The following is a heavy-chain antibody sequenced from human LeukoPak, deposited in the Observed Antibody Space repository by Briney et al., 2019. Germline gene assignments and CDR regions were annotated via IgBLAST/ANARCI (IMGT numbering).Heavy chain of an antibody. CDR1: GFTFSSYG. Sequence: PGGSLRLSCAASGFTFSSYGMTWVRQAPGKGLEWVSSISSSSSYIYYADSVKGRFTISRDNAKNSLYLQMNSLRAEDTAVYYCARDLGTTVTTYLDYWGQGTLVTVSS. V-gene: IGHV3-21*01. CDR2: ISSSSSYI. CDR3: ARDLGTTVTTYLDY. D-gene: IGHD4-17*01. J-gene: IGHJ4*02.